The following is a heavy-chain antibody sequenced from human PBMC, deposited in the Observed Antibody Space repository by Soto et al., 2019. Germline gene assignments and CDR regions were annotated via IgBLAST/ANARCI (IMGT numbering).Heavy chain of an antibody. Sequence: QVQLVQSGAEVKKPGSSVKVSCKASGGTFSSYTISWVRQAPGQGLEWMGRIIPILGIANYAQKFQGRVTITADKSTSTAYMELSSLRSEDTAVYYCARDPYGDYHGMDVWGQGTTVTVSS. CDR1: GGTFSSYT. J-gene: IGHJ6*02. D-gene: IGHD4-17*01. CDR2: IIPILGIA. CDR3: ARDPYGDYHGMDV. V-gene: IGHV1-69*08.